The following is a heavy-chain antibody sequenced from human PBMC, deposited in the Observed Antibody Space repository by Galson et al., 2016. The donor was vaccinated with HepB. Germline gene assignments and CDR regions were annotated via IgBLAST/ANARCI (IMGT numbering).Heavy chain of an antibody. J-gene: IGHJ6*02. D-gene: IGHD1-26*01. CDR1: GFSLSTSGMC. CDR3: ARMERAATGGHYYYYYGMDV. CDR2: IDWDDDK. V-gene: IGHV2-70*11. Sequence: PALVKPTQTLTLTCTFSGFSLSTSGMCVSWIRQPPGKALEWLARIDWDDDKYYSTSLKTWLTISKDTSKNQVVLTLTNMDPVDTATYYSARMERAATGGHYYYYYGMDVWGQGTTVSVSS.